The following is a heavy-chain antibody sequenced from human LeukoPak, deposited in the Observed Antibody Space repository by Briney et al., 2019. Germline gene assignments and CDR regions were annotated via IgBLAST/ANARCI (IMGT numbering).Heavy chain of an antibody. CDR2: IRGSGDST. CDR1: GFTFSSYA. D-gene: IGHD2-15*01. J-gene: IGHJ4*02. Sequence: GGSLRLSCAASGFTFSSYAMNWVRQAPGKGLEWVSAIRGSGDSTNYADSVKGRFTISRDNSKNTLYLQMNSLRAEDTAVYSCAKAHIGVLRGFDDWGQGTLVTVSS. V-gene: IGHV3-23*01. CDR3: AKAHIGVLRGFDD.